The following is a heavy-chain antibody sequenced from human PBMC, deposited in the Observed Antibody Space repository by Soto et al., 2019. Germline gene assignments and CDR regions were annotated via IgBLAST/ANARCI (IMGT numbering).Heavy chain of an antibody. Sequence: PXESLTRSFRGSGYTFTNYWIGLVRQMPGKGLEWMGIIYPGDSDTKYNPSFQGQVTISADKSITTTYLQWSSLKASDTAIYYCAASIFYYGMDVWGQGTTVTVYS. V-gene: IGHV5-51*01. CDR1: GYTFTNYW. CDR3: AASIFYYGMDV. J-gene: IGHJ6*02. CDR2: IYPGDSDT.